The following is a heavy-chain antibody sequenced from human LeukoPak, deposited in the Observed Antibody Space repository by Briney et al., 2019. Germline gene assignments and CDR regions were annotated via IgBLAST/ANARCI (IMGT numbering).Heavy chain of an antibody. Sequence: GGSLRLSCAASGFTSSSYGMSWVRQAPGKGLEWVSAISGSGGSTYYADSVKGRFTISRDNSKNTLYLQMNSLRAEDTAIYYCAKDRSRYYNYYYMDVWGKGTTVTISS. D-gene: IGHD3-9*01. J-gene: IGHJ6*03. CDR3: AKDRSRYYNYYYMDV. CDR1: GFTSSSYG. CDR2: ISGSGGST. V-gene: IGHV3-23*01.